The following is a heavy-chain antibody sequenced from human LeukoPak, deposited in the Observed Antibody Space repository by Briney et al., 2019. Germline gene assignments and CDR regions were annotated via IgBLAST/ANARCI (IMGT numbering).Heavy chain of an antibody. Sequence: ASVKVSCKASGYTFTSYYMHWVRQAPGQGLEWMGIINPSGGSTSYSQKFQGRVTMTRDTSTSTVYMELSSLRSEDTALYYCARRQDYYYHGMDVWGQGTTVTVS. CDR2: INPSGGST. CDR1: GYTFTSYY. V-gene: IGHV1-46*01. CDR3: ARRQDYYYHGMDV. J-gene: IGHJ6*02.